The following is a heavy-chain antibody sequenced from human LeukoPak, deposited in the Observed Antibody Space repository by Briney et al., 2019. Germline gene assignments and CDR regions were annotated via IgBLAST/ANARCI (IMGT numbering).Heavy chain of an antibody. CDR2: INPNSGGT. CDR1: GYTFTGYY. V-gene: IGHV1-2*02. J-gene: IGHJ4*02. D-gene: IGHD3-16*01. CDR3: ARDLMHLVDY. Sequence: GASVRVSYKASGYTFTGYYMHWVRQAPGQGLEWMGWINPNSGGTNYAQKFQGRVTMTRDTSISTAYMELSRLKSDDTAVYYCARDLMHLVDYWGQGTLVTVSS.